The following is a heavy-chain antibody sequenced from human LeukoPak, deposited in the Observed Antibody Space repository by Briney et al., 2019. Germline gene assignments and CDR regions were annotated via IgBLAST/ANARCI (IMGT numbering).Heavy chain of an antibody. V-gene: IGHV1-69*05. J-gene: IGHJ4*02. D-gene: IGHD1-14*01. CDR1: GGTFSSYA. Sequence: SVKVSCKASGGTFSSYAISWVRQAPGQGLEWMGGIIPIFGTANYAQKFQGRVTITTDESTSTAYMELSSLRSEDTAVYYCARVWGSGADRTRLELDYWGQGTLLTVSS. CDR3: ARVWGSGADRTRLELDY. CDR2: IIPIFGTA.